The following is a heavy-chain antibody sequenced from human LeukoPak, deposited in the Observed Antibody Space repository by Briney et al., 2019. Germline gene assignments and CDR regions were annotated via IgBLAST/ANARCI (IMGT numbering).Heavy chain of an antibody. Sequence: ASVKVSCKASGYTFTSYGISWVRQAPGQGLEWMGWISAYNGNTNYAQKLQGRVTMTTDTSTSTAYMELRSLRSDDTAVYYCARDQSHCGSSIYFDYWGQGTLVTVSS. CDR3: ARDQSHCGSSIYFDY. CDR2: ISAYNGNT. V-gene: IGHV1-18*01. CDR1: GYTFTSYG. D-gene: IGHD1-26*01. J-gene: IGHJ4*02.